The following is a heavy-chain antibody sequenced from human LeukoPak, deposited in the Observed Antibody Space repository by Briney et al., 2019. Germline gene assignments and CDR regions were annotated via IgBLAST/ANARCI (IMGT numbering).Heavy chain of an antibody. CDR1: GFTFSSYA. Sequence: GGSLRLSCAASGFTFSSYAMHWVRQAPGKGLEWVAVISYDGSNKYYADSVKGRFTISRDNSKNTLYLQMNSLRAEDTAVYYCARGTQADIVVPAAIRLFDYWGQGTLVTVSS. J-gene: IGHJ4*02. V-gene: IGHV3-30-3*01. CDR2: ISYDGSNK. CDR3: ARGTQADIVVPAAIRLFDY. D-gene: IGHD2-2*02.